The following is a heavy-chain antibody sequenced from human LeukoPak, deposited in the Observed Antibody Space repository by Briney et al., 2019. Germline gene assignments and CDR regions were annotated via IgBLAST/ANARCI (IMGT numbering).Heavy chain of an antibody. CDR2: IYHSGTT. D-gene: IGHD4-17*01. CDR1: GGSISSYY. Sequence: PSETLSLTCTVSGGSISSYYWSWIRQPPGKGLEWIGYIYHSGTTCYNPSLKSRVTISVDSSKNQFSLKLDSVTAADTAVYYCARDPFYGFFDYWGQGTLVTVSS. J-gene: IGHJ4*02. V-gene: IGHV4-59*08. CDR3: ARDPFYGFFDY.